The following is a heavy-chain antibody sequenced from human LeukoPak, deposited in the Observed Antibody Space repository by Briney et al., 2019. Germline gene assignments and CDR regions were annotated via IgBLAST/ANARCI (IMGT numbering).Heavy chain of an antibody. CDR2: IIPIFGTA. CDR1: GGTFSSYA. CDR3: ASISSSSGDYYXXXDV. Sequence: SVKVSCKASGGTFSSYAISWVRQAPGQGLEWMGGIIPIFGTANYAQKFQGRVTITADESTSTAYMELSSLRSEDTAVYYCASISSSSGDYYXXXDVWGKGXXXTXXS. V-gene: IGHV1-69*13. D-gene: IGHD6-6*01. J-gene: IGHJ6*03.